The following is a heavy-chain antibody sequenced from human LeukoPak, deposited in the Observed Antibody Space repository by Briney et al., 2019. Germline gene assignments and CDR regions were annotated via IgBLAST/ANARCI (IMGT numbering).Heavy chain of an antibody. CDR1: GFTFSSYW. CDR2: IKQDGSEK. V-gene: IGHV3-7*01. CDR3: ARVGYDFWAHWFDP. J-gene: IGHJ5*02. D-gene: IGHD3-3*01. Sequence: PGGSLRLSCAASGFTFSSYWMSWVRQAPRKGLEWVANIKQDGSEKYYVDSVKGRFTISRDNAKNSLYLQMNSLRAEDTAVYYCARVGYDFWAHWFDPWGQGTLVTVSS.